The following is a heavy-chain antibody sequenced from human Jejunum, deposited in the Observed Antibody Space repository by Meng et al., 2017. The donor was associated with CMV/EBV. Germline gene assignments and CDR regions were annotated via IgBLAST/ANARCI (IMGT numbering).Heavy chain of an antibody. J-gene: IGHJ4*02. CDR3: ARGRGYGFGIDY. V-gene: IGHV4-30-4*01. Sequence: NVSGGSISSGDHSWSWIRQSPGKGLESIAYMLYSGTTYYNPALKSRITISTDTSKNQFSLKLTSMTAADTAVYFCARGRGYGFGIDYWGQGTLVTVSS. CDR2: MLYSGTT. D-gene: IGHD3-10*01. CDR1: GGSISSGDHS.